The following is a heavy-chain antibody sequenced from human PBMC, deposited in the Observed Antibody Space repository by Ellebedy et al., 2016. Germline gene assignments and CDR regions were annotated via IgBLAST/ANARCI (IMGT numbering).Heavy chain of an antibody. CDR2: ISYDGSNK. CDR1: GFTFSSYG. CDR3: ARDPGDYPSFYFDY. V-gene: IGHV3-30*03. J-gene: IGHJ4*02. Sequence: GESLKISCAASGFTFSSYGMHWVRQAPGKGLEWVAVISYDGSNKYYADSVKGRFTISRDNSKNTLYLQMNSLRAEDTAVYYCARDPGDYPSFYFDYWGQGTLVTVSS. D-gene: IGHD4-17*01.